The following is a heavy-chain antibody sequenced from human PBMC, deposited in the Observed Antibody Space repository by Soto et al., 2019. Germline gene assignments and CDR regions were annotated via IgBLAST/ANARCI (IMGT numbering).Heavy chain of an antibody. CDR1: LSFSSYA. D-gene: IGHD3-3*01. V-gene: IGHV3-23*01. CDR2: ISGSGGST. J-gene: IGHJ5*02. Sequence: LSFSSYAMSWVRQAPGKGLEWVSAISGSGGSTYYADSVKGRFTISRDNSKNTLYLQMNSLRAEDTAVYYCAKDRSYYDFWSGYNNWFDPWGQGTLVTVSS. CDR3: AKDRSYYDFWSGYNNWFDP.